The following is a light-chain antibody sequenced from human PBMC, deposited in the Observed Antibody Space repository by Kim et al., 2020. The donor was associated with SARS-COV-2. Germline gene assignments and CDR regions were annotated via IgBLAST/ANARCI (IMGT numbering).Light chain of an antibody. J-gene: IGKJ1*01. V-gene: IGKV3-15*01. CDR3: QQYNNWPLA. CDR2: GAS. Sequence: VSPGERSSLSCRAHLSVNRNLAWSQQKPGQAPRLLIYGASTRATGIPARFSGSGSGTEFTLTISSLQSEDFAVYYCQQYNNWPLAFGQGTKVDIK. CDR1: LSVNRN.